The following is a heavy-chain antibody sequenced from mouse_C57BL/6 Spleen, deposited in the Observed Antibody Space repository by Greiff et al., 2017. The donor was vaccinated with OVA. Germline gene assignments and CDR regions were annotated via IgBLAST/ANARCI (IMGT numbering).Heavy chain of an antibody. CDR1: GYTFTDYN. CDR2: INPNNGGT. CDR3: ARRFYDGYYVGAMDY. D-gene: IGHD2-3*01. V-gene: IGHV1-18*01. J-gene: IGHJ4*01. Sequence: VQLKESGPELVKPGASVKIPCKASGYTFTDYNMDWVKQSHGKSLEWIGDINPNNGGTIYNQKFKGKATLTVDKSSSTAYMELRSLTSEDTAVYYCARRFYDGYYVGAMDYWGQGTSVTVSS.